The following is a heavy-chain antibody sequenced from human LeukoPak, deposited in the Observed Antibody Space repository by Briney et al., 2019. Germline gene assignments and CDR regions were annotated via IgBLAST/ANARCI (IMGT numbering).Heavy chain of an antibody. CDR1: GFTFSSYG. CDR3: ARLYGNYQNYFDY. V-gene: IGHV4-59*12. Sequence: GSLRLSCAASGFTFSSYGMHWVRQAPGKGLEWVGHMYYRGNTFYNPSLKSRVTISVDTSKNQFSLKLRSVTAADTAVYYCARLYGNYQNYFDYWGQGTLVTVSS. CDR2: MYYRGNT. D-gene: IGHD1-7*01. J-gene: IGHJ4*02.